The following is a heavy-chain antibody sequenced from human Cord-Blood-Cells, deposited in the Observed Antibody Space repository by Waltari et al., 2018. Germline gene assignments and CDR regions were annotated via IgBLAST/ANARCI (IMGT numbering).Heavy chain of an antibody. CDR2: IYYSGST. CDR3: ATLEYSSSSWAFDI. CDR1: GGSISSYY. Sequence: QVQLQESGPGLVKPSETLSLTCTVSGGSISSYYWSWIRQPPGKGLEWIGYIYYSGSTNYHPALKSRVPISVDTSKNQFSLKLSSVTAADTAVYYCATLEYSSSSWAFDIWGQGTMVTVSS. V-gene: IGHV4-59*01. J-gene: IGHJ3*02. D-gene: IGHD6-6*01.